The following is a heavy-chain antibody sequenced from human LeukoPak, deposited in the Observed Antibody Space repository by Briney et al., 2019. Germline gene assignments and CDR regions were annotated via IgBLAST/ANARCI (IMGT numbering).Heavy chain of an antibody. CDR1: GGSISSYY. CDR2: IYYSGST. V-gene: IGHV4-59*08. J-gene: IGHJ4*02. CDR3: ARIGYSSGWFPSLD. Sequence: SETLSLTCTVSGGSISSYYWSWIRQPPGKGLEWIGYIYYSGSTNYNPSLKSRVTISVDTSKNQFSLKLSSVTAADTAVYYCARIGYSSGWFPSLDWGQGTLVTVSS. D-gene: IGHD6-19*01.